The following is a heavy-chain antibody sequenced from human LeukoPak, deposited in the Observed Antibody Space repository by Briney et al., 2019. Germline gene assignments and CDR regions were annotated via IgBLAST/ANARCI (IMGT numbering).Heavy chain of an antibody. D-gene: IGHD6-13*01. CDR3: ARGYTSSRHYYYYYMDV. V-gene: IGHV3-20*04. J-gene: IGHJ6*03. CDR1: GFTFDDYG. Sequence: AGGSLRLSCAASGFTFDDYGMSWVRQAPGKGLEWVSGITWDSDTTGYADSVKGRFTISRDNAKNSLYLQMNSLRAEDTALYYCARGYTSSRHYYYYYMDVWGKGTTVTVSS. CDR2: ITWDSDTT.